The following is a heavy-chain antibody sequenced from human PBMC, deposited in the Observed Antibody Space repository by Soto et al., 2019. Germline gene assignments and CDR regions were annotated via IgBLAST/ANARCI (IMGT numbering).Heavy chain of an antibody. CDR2: IKSKTDGGTT. CDR1: GFTFSNAW. D-gene: IGHD1-26*01. CDR3: TTDVMGYSGSYYGAFDI. Sequence: GGSLRLSCAASGFTFSNAWMSWVRQVPGKGLEWVGRIKSKTDGGTTDYAAPVKGRFTISRDDSKNTLYLQMNSLKTEDTAVYYCTTDVMGYSGSYYGAFDIWGQGTMVTVSS. V-gene: IGHV3-15*01. J-gene: IGHJ3*02.